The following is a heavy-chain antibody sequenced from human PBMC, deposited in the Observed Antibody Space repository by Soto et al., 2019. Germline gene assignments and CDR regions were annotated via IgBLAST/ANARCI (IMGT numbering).Heavy chain of an antibody. CDR1: GFTSSSYW. CDR2: ISNDGSST. CDR3: ARDTYYYDSIDHFSADAFDI. Sequence: EVQLVESGGGLVQPGGSLRLSCAASGFTSSSYWIHWVRQAPGKGLVWVSRISNDGSSTNYADSVKGRFTISRDNAKNTVYLQMNSLRAEDTAVYYCARDTYYYDSIDHFSADAFDIWGQGTMVTVSS. J-gene: IGHJ3*02. V-gene: IGHV3-74*01. D-gene: IGHD3-22*01.